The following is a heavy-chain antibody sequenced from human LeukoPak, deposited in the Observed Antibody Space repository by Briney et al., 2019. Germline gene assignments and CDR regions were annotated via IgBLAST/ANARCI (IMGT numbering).Heavy chain of an antibody. D-gene: IGHD1-26*01. CDR1: GFTFSSYG. V-gene: IGHV3-30*18. CDR3: AKPELGVGAIDC. J-gene: IGHJ4*02. CDR2: ISYDGSNK. Sequence: GGSLRLSCAASGFTFSSYGMHWVRQAPGKGLEWVAVISYDGSNKYYAESVKGRFTISRDNSKNTLYLQMNSLSAEDMAVYYCAKPELGVGAIDCWGQGTLVTVSS.